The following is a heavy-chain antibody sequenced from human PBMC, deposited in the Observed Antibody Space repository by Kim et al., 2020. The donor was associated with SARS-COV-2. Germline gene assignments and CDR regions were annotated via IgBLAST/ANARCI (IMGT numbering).Heavy chain of an antibody. Sequence: GGSLRLSCAASGFTFISFFIPFLLPSAGRGREWVVNIKEDGSEKYYEDSVKGRFSISRDNAENSLYLQMNSLRAEDTGIYYCGRGLVVWGQGTTVTVSS. CDR3: GRGLVV. V-gene: IGHV3-7*03. D-gene: IGHD3-22*01. CDR2: IKEDGSEK. CDR1: GFTFISFF. J-gene: IGHJ6*02.